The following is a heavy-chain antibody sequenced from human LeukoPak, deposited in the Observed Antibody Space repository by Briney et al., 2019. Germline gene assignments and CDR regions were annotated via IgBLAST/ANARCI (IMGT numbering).Heavy chain of an antibody. CDR2: ISSSGSTI. Sequence: GGSLRLSCAASGFTFSDYYMSWIRQAPGKGLEWVSYISSSGSTIYYADSVKGRFTISRDNAKNTLYLQMNSLRAEDTAVYYCARDPDSSGYYVFDYWGQGTLVTVPS. D-gene: IGHD3-22*01. CDR1: GFTFSDYY. V-gene: IGHV3-11*04. J-gene: IGHJ4*02. CDR3: ARDPDSSGYYVFDY.